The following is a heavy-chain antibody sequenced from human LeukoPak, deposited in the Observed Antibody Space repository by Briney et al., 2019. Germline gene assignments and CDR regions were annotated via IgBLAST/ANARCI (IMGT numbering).Heavy chain of an antibody. CDR2: TRNDETT. CDR3: AKVKVVGYSTFDY. Sequence: PGGSLRLSCAASGFTVSSNYMSWVRQAPGKGLEWVSGFTRNDETTSYADSVKGRFTISRDNSRDTLYLQMNSLTAEDTAVYYCAKVKVVGYSTFDYWGQGTLVTVSP. J-gene: IGHJ4*02. V-gene: IGHV3-53*01. CDR1: GFTVSSNY. D-gene: IGHD3-22*01.